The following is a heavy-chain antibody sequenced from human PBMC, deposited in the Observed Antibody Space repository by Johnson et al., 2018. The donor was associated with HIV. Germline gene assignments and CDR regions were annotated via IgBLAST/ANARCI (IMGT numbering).Heavy chain of an antibody. CDR3: ARDKGWGTFDI. J-gene: IGHJ3*02. Sequence: VQLVESGGGLIQPGGSLRLSCAASGFTVSSNYMSWVRQAPGKGLEWVSVIYSGGTTDYAAPVKGRFTISSDNAKNSLYLQLNSLRAEDTAVFYCARDKGWGTFDIWGQGTMVTVSS. V-gene: IGHV3-53*01. CDR1: GFTVSSNY. CDR2: IYSGGTT. D-gene: IGHD3-16*01.